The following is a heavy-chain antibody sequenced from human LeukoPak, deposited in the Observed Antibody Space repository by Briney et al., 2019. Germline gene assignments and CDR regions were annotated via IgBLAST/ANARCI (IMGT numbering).Heavy chain of an antibody. Sequence: PGGSLRLSCAASGFTFSSYAMSWIRQPPGKGLEWIGEINHSGSTNYNPSLKSRVTISVDTSKNQFSLKLSSVTAADTAVYYCARQGYCSSTSCYTAHSSSWHRRFDYWGQGTLVTVSS. CDR3: ARQGYCSSTSCYTAHSSSWHRRFDY. CDR2: INHSGST. CDR1: GFTFSSYA. J-gene: IGHJ4*02. D-gene: IGHD2-2*02. V-gene: IGHV4-34*01.